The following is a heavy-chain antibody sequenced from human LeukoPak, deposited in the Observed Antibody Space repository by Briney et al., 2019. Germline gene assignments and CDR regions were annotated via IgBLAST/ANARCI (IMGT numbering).Heavy chain of an antibody. V-gene: IGHV4-34*01. Sequence: SETLSLTCAVYGGSFSGYYWSWIRQPPGKGLEWIGEINHSGSTNCNPSLKSRVTMSVDTSKNQFSLKLSSVTAADTAVYYCANVVPAAMRAGWFDPWGQGTLVTVSS. D-gene: IGHD2-2*01. CDR2: INHSGST. J-gene: IGHJ5*02. CDR3: ANVVPAAMRAGWFDP. CDR1: GGSFSGYY.